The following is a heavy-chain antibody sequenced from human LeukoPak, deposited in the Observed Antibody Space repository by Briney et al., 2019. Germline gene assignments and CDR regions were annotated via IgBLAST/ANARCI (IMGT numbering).Heavy chain of an antibody. CDR2: IYYSGST. D-gene: IGHD3-9*01. CDR3: ARVGYDILTGFGVGWFDP. CDR1: GGSISSYY. V-gene: IGHV4-59*01. Sequence: SETLSLTCTVSGGSISSYYWSWIRQPPGKGLEWIGYIYYSGSTNYNPSLKSRVTISVDTSKNQFSLKLSSVTAADTAVYYCARVGYDILTGFGVGWFDPWGQGTLVTVSS. J-gene: IGHJ5*02.